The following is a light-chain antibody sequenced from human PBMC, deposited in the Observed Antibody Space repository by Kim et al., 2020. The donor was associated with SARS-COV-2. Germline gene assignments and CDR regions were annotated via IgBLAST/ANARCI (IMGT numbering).Light chain of an antibody. CDR3: QQSYTTPRT. Sequence: DIQMTQSPSSLSVSVGDRVTITCRASQSITNYLSWYQQKPGKAPNLLIYAASSLQSGVPSRFSGSGSGADFTLTISSLQPEDFATYYCQQSYTTPRTFGQGTRLEIK. V-gene: IGKV1-39*01. CDR1: QSITNY. CDR2: AAS. J-gene: IGKJ5*01.